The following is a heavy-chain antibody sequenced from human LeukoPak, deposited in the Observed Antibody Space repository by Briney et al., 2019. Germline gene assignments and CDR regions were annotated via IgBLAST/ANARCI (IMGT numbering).Heavy chain of an antibody. CDR1: GGSISSYY. CDR2: IYYSGST. J-gene: IGHJ4*02. Sequence: SETLSLTCTVSGGSISSYYWNWIRQPPGKGLEWIGHIYYSGSTNYNPSLKSRVTISVDTSKNQFSLKLSSVTAADTAVYYCARDTGTVTRHFDYWGQGTLVTVSS. CDR3: ARDTGTVTRHFDY. V-gene: IGHV4-59*01. D-gene: IGHD4-17*01.